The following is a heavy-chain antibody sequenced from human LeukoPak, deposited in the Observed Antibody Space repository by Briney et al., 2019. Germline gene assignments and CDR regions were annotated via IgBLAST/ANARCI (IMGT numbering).Heavy chain of an antibody. V-gene: IGHV3-21*01. D-gene: IGHD1-26*01. Sequence: GGSLRLSCAGSGFSVSNYYMNWVRQAPGKGLEWVSSITSSNSYIYYADSVKGRFTISRDNAKNSLYLQMNSLRAEDTAVYYCARDPSGSYYREAFDIWGQGTMVTVSS. CDR1: GFSVSNYY. CDR2: ITSSNSYI. J-gene: IGHJ3*02. CDR3: ARDPSGSYYREAFDI.